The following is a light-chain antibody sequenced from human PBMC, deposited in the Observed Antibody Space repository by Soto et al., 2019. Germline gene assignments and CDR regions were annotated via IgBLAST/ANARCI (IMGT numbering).Light chain of an antibody. J-gene: IGLJ1*01. V-gene: IGLV2-14*01. Sequence: QSVLTQPASVSGSPGQSITISCTGTSSDVGGYNYVSWYQQHPGKAPKLMIYEVSNRPSGVSHRFSGSKSGNTASLTIFGLQAEDEADYCCSSYTSSTPWVFGPGTKVTVL. CDR3: SSYTSSTPWV. CDR2: EVS. CDR1: SSDVGGYNY.